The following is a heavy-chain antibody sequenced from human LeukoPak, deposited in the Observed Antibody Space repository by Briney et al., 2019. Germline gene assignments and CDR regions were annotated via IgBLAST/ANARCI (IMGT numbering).Heavy chain of an antibody. CDR2: IYASGST. CDR3: ARTSARGAQFDY. V-gene: IGHV4-4*07. Sequence: PSETLSLTCTVSGGSISNYYWSWIWQPAGMGLEWIGRIYASGSTNYNPSLKSRVTMSVDTSNSQFSLNLSSVTAADTAVYYCARTSARGAQFDYWGQGTLVTVSS. J-gene: IGHJ4*02. D-gene: IGHD3-10*01. CDR1: GGSISNYY.